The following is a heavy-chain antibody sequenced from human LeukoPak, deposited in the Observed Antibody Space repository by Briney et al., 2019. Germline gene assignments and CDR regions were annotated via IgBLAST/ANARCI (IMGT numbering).Heavy chain of an antibody. CDR2: IKPDGSGD. D-gene: IGHD6-13*01. CDR1: GFTFSSYW. Sequence: GGSLRLSCAASGFTFSSYWMSWVRQAPGKGLEWVANIKPDGSGDYYVDSVKGRFTISRDNAKNSLYLQMNSLRAEDTALYYCARDCAIATAGSDYRGQGTLVTVAS. CDR3: ARDCAIATAGSDY. V-gene: IGHV3-7*01. J-gene: IGHJ4*02.